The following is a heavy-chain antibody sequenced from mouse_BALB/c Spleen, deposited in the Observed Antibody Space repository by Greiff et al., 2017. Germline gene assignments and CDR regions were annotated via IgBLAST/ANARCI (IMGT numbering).Heavy chain of an antibody. CDR3: ARSPNAMDY. J-gene: IGHJ4*01. CDR1: GFTFSSFG. Sequence: EVNVVESGGGLVQPGGSRKLSCAASGFTFSSFGMHWVRQAPEKGLEWVAYISSGSSTIYYADTVKGRFTISRDNPKNTLFLQMTSLRSEDTAMYYCARSPNAMDYWGQGTSVTVSS. V-gene: IGHV5-17*02. CDR2: ISSGSSTI.